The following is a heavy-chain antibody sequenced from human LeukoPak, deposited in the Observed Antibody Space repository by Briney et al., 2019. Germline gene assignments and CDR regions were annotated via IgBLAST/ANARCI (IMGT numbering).Heavy chain of an antibody. V-gene: IGHV1-46*01. J-gene: IGHJ4*02. Sequence: GASVKVSCKASGYSFTSNYIHWVRQASGQGLEWMGMIYPRDGSTSYAQKFQGRVTVTRDTPTSTVHMELSGLRSEDTAVYYCARDQEAFDYWGQGTLVTVSS. CDR1: GYSFTSNY. CDR3: ARDQEAFDY. CDR2: IYPRDGST.